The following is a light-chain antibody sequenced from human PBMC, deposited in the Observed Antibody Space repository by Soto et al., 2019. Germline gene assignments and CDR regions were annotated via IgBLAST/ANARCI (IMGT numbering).Light chain of an antibody. Sequence: EIVMTQSPATLSVSPGERATLSCRASQSVSSNLAWYQQKPGQAPRLLLYGAYNRATGIPARFSGSGSGTDFTLTISSLEPEDFAVYYCQQRSNFTFGQGTRLEIK. J-gene: IGKJ5*01. CDR3: QQRSNFT. CDR2: GAY. CDR1: QSVSSN. V-gene: IGKV3-11*01.